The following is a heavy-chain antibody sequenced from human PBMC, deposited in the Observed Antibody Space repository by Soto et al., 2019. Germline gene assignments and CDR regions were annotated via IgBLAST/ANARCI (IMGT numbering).Heavy chain of an antibody. V-gene: IGHV4-4*02. Sequence: PSETLSLTCAVSGGSISSNNWWSWVRQPPGKGLEWIGEIYQSGSTNYNPSLKSRVTISADKSKNQFSLKLSSVTAADTAVYYCARVVIEWLDNNWFDPWGQGTLVTVSS. CDR2: IYQSGST. J-gene: IGHJ5*02. D-gene: IGHD6-19*01. CDR1: GGSISSNNW. CDR3: ARVVIEWLDNNWFDP.